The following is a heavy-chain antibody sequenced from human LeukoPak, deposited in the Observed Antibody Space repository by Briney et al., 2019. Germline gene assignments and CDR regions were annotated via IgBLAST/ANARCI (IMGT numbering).Heavy chain of an antibody. V-gene: IGHV4-59*01. CDR1: GGSISSYY. Sequence: SETLSLTCTVSGGSISSYYWSWIRQPPGKGLEWIGYIYYSGSTNYNPSLKSRVTISVDTSKNQFSLKLSSVTAADTAVYYCARDRVDYDSSGYWVYYFDYWGQGTLVTVSS. CDR2: IYYSGST. J-gene: IGHJ4*02. CDR3: ARDRVDYDSSGYWVYYFDY. D-gene: IGHD3-22*01.